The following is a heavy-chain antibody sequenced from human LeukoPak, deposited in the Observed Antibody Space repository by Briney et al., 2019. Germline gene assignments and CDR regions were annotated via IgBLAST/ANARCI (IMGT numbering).Heavy chain of an antibody. CDR3: ARDKRLNYYDSSGPMDYFDY. CDR1: GFTFSSYS. J-gene: IGHJ4*02. V-gene: IGHV3-21*01. CDR2: ISSSSSYI. D-gene: IGHD3-22*01. Sequence: GGSLRLSCAASGFTFSSYSMNWVRQAPGKGLERVSSISSSSSYIYYADSVKGRFTISRDDAKNSLYLQMNSLRAEDTAVYYCARDKRLNYYDSSGPMDYFDYWGQGTLVTVSS.